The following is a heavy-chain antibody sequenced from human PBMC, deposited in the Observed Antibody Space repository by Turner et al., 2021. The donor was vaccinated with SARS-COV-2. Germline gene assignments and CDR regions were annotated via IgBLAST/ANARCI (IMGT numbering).Heavy chain of an antibody. Sequence: QVQLVQSGAEVKKPGSSVKVSCKASGGTFSNYTINWVRQAPGQGLEWMGGIIPIFGTTNYAQNFQGRVTITADESTSTAYMELSSLRSEDTAVYYCATGYAYCGGGCSIDFWGQGTLVTVSS. CDR3: ATGYAYCGGGCSIDF. CDR2: IIPIFGTT. J-gene: IGHJ4*02. V-gene: IGHV1-69*01. D-gene: IGHD2-21*02. CDR1: GGTFSNYT.